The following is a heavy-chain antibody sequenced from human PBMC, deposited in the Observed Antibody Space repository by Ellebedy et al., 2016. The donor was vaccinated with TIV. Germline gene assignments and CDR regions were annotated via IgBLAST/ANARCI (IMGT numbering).Heavy chain of an antibody. D-gene: IGHD2-21*02. CDR3: ARVHPRCWGILEYCGGDQYYFDY. CDR2: IYYSGST. J-gene: IGHJ4*02. V-gene: IGHV4-39*07. CDR1: GGSISSSSYY. Sequence: SETLSLTXTVSGGSISSSSYYWGWIRQPPGKGLEWIGSIYYSGSTYYNPSLKSRVTISVDTSKNQFSLKLSSVTAADTAVYYCARVHPRCWGILEYCGGDQYYFDYWGQGTLVTVSS.